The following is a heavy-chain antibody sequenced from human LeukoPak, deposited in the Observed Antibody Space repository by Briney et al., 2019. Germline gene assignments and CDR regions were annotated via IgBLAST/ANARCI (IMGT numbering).Heavy chain of an antibody. D-gene: IGHD3-3*01. Sequence: GGSLRLSCTASGFTFGDYAMSWVRQAPGKGLEWVGFIRSKTHGGTTEFAAPVKDRFSISRDDSKRIAYLQMNSLKTEDTAVYYCTRDGIPETNWSGYYIDYWGQGTLVTVSS. CDR2: IRSKTHGGTT. CDR3: TRDGIPETNWSGYYIDY. V-gene: IGHV3-49*04. CDR1: GFTFGDYA. J-gene: IGHJ4*02.